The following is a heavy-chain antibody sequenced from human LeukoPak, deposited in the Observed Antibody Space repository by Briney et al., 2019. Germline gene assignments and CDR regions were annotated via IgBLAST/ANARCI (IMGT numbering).Heavy chain of an antibody. CDR2: ISYDGSNK. CDR3: ARDKFPWEELAPLDY. Sequence: GGSLRLSCAASGFTFSSYAMHWVRQAPGKGLEWVAVISYDGSNKYYADSVEGRFTISRDNSKNTLYLQMNSLRAEDTAVYYCARDKFPWEELAPLDYWGQGTLVTVSS. J-gene: IGHJ4*02. V-gene: IGHV3-30-3*01. D-gene: IGHD1-26*01. CDR1: GFTFSSYA.